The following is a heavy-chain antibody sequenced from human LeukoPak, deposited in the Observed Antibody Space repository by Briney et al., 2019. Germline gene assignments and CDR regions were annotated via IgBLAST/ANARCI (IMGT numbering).Heavy chain of an antibody. J-gene: IGHJ4*02. CDR1: GFTFSSYA. Sequence: PGGSLRLSCAASGFTFSSYAMSWVRQAPGKGLEWVSAISASGSSTYYADSVRGRFTISRDNPKNTLYLQMNSLRAEDTAVYYCAKDPRFDYWGQGTLVTVSS. CDR3: AKDPRFDY. V-gene: IGHV3-23*01. CDR2: ISASGSST.